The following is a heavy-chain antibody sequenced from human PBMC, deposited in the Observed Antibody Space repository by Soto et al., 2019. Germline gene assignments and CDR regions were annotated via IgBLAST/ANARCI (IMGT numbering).Heavy chain of an antibody. CDR3: TRKALRYCSSSSCCNTYSSMAHWFDP. V-gene: IGHV4-34*01. D-gene: IGHD2-2*01. J-gene: IGHJ5*02. Sequence: QVQLQQWGAGLLKPSETLSLTCAVYGGYFSGYYWSWIRQPPGKGLEWIGEINHSGSTNYNPSLKSRVLISVDTSNNQFSLKLSSVTAADTAVYYCTRKALRYCSSSSCCNTYSSMAHWFDPWGQGTLVTVSS. CDR1: GGYFSGYY. CDR2: INHSGST.